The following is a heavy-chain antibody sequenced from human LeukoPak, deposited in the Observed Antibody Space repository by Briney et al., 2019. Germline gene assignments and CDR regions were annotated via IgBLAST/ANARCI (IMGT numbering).Heavy chain of an antibody. CDR3: ATALSSGWSTAPFDY. Sequence: PGGSLRLSCAASGFTFSSYGMHWVRQAPGKGLEWVAVISYDGSNKYYADSVKGRFTISRDNAKNSLYLQMNSLKAEDTAVYYCATALSSGWSTAPFDYWGQGTLVTVSS. V-gene: IGHV3-30*03. D-gene: IGHD6-19*01. CDR2: ISYDGSNK. CDR1: GFTFSSYG. J-gene: IGHJ4*02.